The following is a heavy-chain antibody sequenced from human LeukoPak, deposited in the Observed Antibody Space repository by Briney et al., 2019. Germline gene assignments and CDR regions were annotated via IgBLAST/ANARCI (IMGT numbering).Heavy chain of an antibody. CDR2: IYYSGST. Sequence: SETLSLTCTVSGGSISSYYWSWIRQPPGKGLEWIGYIYYSGSTNYNPSLKSRVTISVDTSKNQFSLKLSSVTAADTAVYYCARVSLGPRSSGYNPRAFDYWGQGTLVTVSS. D-gene: IGHD3-22*01. CDR1: GGSISSYY. CDR3: ARVSLGPRSSGYNPRAFDY. J-gene: IGHJ4*02. V-gene: IGHV4-59*01.